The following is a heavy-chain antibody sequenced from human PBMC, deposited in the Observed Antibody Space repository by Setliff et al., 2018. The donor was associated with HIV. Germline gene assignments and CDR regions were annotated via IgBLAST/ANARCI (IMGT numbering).Heavy chain of an antibody. V-gene: IGHV3-43*01. D-gene: IGHD3-10*01. J-gene: IGHJ4*02. CDR1: GFTFDDYT. CDR2: ISWDGGRA. CDR3: AKDKGKDLWFYFDY. Sequence: PGESLRLSCEASGFTFDDYTMHWVRQAPGKGLEWVSLISWDGGRAFYADSVKGRFTMSRDNDKNSLYLQMNSLTTEDTAFYYCAKDKGKDLWFYFDYWGPGTLVTVSS.